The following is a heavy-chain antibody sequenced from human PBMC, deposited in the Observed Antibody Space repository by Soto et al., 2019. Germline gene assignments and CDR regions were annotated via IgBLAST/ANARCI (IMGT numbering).Heavy chain of an antibody. D-gene: IGHD1-26*01. CDR3: ARGPYSVSYLAYFDY. V-gene: IGHV3-30*03. CDR2: ISYDGSNK. J-gene: IGHJ4*02. Sequence: QVQLVESGGGVVQPGRSLRLSCAASGFTFSSYGMHWVRQAPGKGLEWVAVISYDGSNKYYADSVKGRFTISRDNSKNTRYLQMNSLRAEDTGVYYCARGPYSVSYLAYFDYWGQGTLVTVSS. CDR1: GFTFSSYG.